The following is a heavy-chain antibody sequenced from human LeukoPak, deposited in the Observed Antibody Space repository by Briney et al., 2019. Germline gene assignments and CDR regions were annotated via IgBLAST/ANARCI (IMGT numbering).Heavy chain of an antibody. Sequence: PGGSLRLSCSASGFTFSSYAMHWVRQAPGKGLEYVSAISSSGGSTDYADSVKGRFTISRDNSKNTLYLQMSSLRAEDTAVYYCVKGFGTVTTYCYYYAMDVWGQGTTVTVSS. V-gene: IGHV3-64D*09. CDR3: VKGFGTVTTYCYYYAMDV. CDR1: GFTFSSYA. D-gene: IGHD4-11*01. CDR2: ISSSGGST. J-gene: IGHJ6*02.